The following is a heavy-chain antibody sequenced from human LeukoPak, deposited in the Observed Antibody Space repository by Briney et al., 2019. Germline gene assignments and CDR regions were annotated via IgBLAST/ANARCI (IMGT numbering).Heavy chain of an antibody. CDR3: ARISRGDSSGYYPY. V-gene: IGHV1-8*02. J-gene: IGHJ4*02. D-gene: IGHD3-22*01. Sequence: ASVKVSCKASGYTFTSYYMHWVRQATGQGLEWMGWMNPNSGNTGYAQKFQGRVTMTRNTSISTAYMELSSLRSEDTAVYYCARISRGDSSGYYPYWGQGTLVTVSS. CDR2: MNPNSGNT. CDR1: GYTFTSYY.